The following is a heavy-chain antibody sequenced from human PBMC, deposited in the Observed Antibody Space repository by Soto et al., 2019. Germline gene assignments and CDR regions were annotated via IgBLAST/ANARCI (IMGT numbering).Heavy chain of an antibody. CDR1: GFTFSSYA. J-gene: IGHJ4*02. CDR3: ARDIGFDYVN. Sequence: GGSLRLSCAASGFTFSSYAMSWVRQAPGKGLEWVASIKEDGSEIYYLHSVRGRFSISRDSAGNALHLTMNYLSAEDTGVYFCARDIGFDYVNWGQGTLVTVSS. V-gene: IGHV3-7*01. D-gene: IGHD3-16*01. CDR2: IKEDGSEI.